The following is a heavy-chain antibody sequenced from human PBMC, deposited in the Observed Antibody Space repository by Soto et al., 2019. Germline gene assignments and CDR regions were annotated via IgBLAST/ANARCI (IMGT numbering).Heavy chain of an antibody. CDR1: GGSFSGYY. V-gene: IGHV4-34*01. Sequence: SETLSLTCAVYGGSFSGYYWSWIRQPPGKGLEWIGEINHSGSTNYNPSLKSRVTISVDTSKNQFSLKLSSVTAADTAVYYCARVLTYYDYAWGSPGKDAFDIWGQGTMVTVSS. D-gene: IGHD3-16*01. J-gene: IGHJ3*02. CDR2: INHSGST. CDR3: ARVLTYYDYAWGSPGKDAFDI.